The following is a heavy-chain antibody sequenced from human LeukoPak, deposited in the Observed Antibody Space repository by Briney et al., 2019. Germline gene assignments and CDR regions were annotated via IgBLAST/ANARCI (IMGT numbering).Heavy chain of an antibody. CDR2: ISSSGSTI. Sequence: GRSLRLSCAASGFTFSDHYMSWIRQPPGKGLEWVSYISSSGSTIYYADSVKGRFTISRDNAKNSLYLQMNSLRAEDTAVYYCARVTVLLWFGDYNWFDPWGQGTLVTVSS. D-gene: IGHD3-10*01. V-gene: IGHV3-11*04. CDR3: ARVTVLLWFGDYNWFDP. CDR1: GFTFSDHY. J-gene: IGHJ5*02.